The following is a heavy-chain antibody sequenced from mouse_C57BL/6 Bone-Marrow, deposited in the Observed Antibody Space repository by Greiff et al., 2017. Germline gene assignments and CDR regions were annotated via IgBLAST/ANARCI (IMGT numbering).Heavy chain of an antibody. CDR1: GFNIKDDY. Sequence: VQLQQSGAELVRPGASVKLSCTASGFNIKDDYIHWVKQRPEQGLEWIGWIDPEIGDTEYASKFQGKATITSETSSNTAYLQLISLTPEDTAVYYFSSFDGNYFDFWGQGTPLTVAS. D-gene: IGHD2-3*01. V-gene: IGHV14-4*01. CDR2: IDPEIGDT. CDR3: SSFDGNYFDF. J-gene: IGHJ2*01.